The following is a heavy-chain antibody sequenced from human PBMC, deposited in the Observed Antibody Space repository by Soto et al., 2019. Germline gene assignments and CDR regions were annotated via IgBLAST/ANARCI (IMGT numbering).Heavy chain of an antibody. V-gene: IGHV3-9*01. CDR3: AKDIGAGKDY. CDR2: ISWNSGSI. D-gene: IGHD6-13*01. J-gene: IGHJ4*02. Sequence: ESGGGLVQPGRSLRLSCAASGFTFDDYAMHWVRQAPGKGLEWVSGISWNSGSIGYADSVKGRFTISRDNAKNSLYLQMNSLRAEDTALYYCAKDIGAGKDYWGQGTLVTVSS. CDR1: GFTFDDYA.